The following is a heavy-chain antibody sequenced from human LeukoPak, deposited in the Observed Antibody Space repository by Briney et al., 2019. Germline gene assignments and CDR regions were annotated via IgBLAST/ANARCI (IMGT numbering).Heavy chain of an antibody. J-gene: IGHJ4*02. CDR1: GGSISSSSYY. CDR3: ARLIRAFRGDMIDY. CDR2: IYYSGST. D-gene: IGHD3-10*01. V-gene: IGHV4-39*01. Sequence: SETLSLTCTVSGGSISSSSYYWGWIRQPPGKGLEWIGSIYYSGSTYYNPSLKSRVTISVDTSKNQFSLKLCSVTGADTAVYYCARLIRAFRGDMIDYWGQGTLVTVSS.